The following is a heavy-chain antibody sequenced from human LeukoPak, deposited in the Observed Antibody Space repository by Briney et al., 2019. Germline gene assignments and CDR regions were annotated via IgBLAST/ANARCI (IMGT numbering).Heavy chain of an antibody. CDR2: IYYSGST. Sequence: PSETLSLTCTVSGGSISSYYWSWIRQPPGKGLEWIGYIYYSGSTNYNPSLKSRVTISVDTSKNQFSLKLSSVTAADTAVYYCARHPLGSGWRPNFDYWGQGTLVTVSS. V-gene: IGHV4-59*08. CDR1: GGSISSYY. CDR3: ARHPLGSGWRPNFDY. D-gene: IGHD6-25*01. J-gene: IGHJ4*02.